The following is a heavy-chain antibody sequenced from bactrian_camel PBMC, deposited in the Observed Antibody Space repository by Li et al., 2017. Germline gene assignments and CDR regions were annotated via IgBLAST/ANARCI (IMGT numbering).Heavy chain of an antibody. J-gene: IGHJ4*01. CDR1: ELYSDDYD. CDR2: TISLDGTT. Sequence: HVQLVESGGGSVQAGESLRLSCTATELYSDDYDMVWFRQSRGNECDLVATISLDGTTWYADSVKGRFSISQDNTKRIAYLQMNALKSEDTAVYYCALDQERRRRTPCKHPWVDYWGQGTQVTVS. D-gene: IGHD1*01. V-gene: IGHV3S63*01. CDR3: ALDQERRRRTPCKHPWVDY.